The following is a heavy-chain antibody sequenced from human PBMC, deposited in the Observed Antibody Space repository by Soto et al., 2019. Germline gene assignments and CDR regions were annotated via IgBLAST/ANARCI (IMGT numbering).Heavy chain of an antibody. J-gene: IGHJ4*02. D-gene: IGHD3-16*02. CDR2: IIPIFGTA. CDR1: GGTFSSYA. V-gene: IGHV1-69*01. CDR3: ATSLTLGDDVGGSDRPLGY. Sequence: QVQLVQSGAEVKKPGSSVKVSCKASGGTFSSYAISWVRQAPGQGLEWMGGIIPIFGTANYAQKFQGRVTSAADESTSTAYRELSSLRAEDTAVYYCATSLTLGDDVGGSDRPLGYWGQGTLVTVSS.